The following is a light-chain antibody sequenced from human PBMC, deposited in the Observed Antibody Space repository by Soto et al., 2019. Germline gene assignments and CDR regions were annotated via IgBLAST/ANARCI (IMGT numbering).Light chain of an antibody. Sequence: DIVMTQSPLSLPVTLGQPASISCRSGQSLVYSDGNTYLSWFQQRPGQSPRRLIYKVSNRDSGVPDRFSGSGSDTDFTLKISRVEAEDVGVYYCMQGTRWPWTFGQGTKVEIK. CDR2: KVS. J-gene: IGKJ1*01. V-gene: IGKV2-30*01. CDR3: MQGTRWPWT. CDR1: QSLVYSDGNTY.